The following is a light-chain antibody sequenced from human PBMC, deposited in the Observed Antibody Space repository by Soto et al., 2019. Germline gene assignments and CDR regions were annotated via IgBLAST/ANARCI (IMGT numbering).Light chain of an antibody. CDR1: QSVSID. CDR3: PQYNKWPLT. J-gene: IGKJ1*01. V-gene: IGKV3-15*01. CDR2: GAS. Sequence: EVVMMQSQATLSVSPGERATVSCRARQSVSIDLAWYQQTPGQANRLIISGASTRATGITVRFSGSASGTEFTPTLSSLQSEDFPVYYCPQYNKWPLTFGQGTQLDLK.